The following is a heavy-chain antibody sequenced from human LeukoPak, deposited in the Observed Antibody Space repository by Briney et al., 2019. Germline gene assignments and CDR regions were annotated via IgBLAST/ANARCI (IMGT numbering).Heavy chain of an antibody. CDR2: ISAYDGNT. CDR3: ARDGATGTTWWFDP. CDR1: GYTFTSYG. J-gene: IGHJ5*02. D-gene: IGHD1-1*01. V-gene: IGHV1-18*01. Sequence: ASVTVSCKASGYTFTSYGISWVRQAPGQGLEWMGWISAYDGNTNYAQKLQGRVTMTTDTSTSTAYMELRSLRSDDTAVYYCARDGATGTTWWFDPWGQGPRVTVSS.